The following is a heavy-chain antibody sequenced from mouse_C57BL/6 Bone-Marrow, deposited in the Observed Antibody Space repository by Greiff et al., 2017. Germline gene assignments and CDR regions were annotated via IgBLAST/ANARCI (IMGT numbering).Heavy chain of an antibody. Sequence: EVKVVESGGGLVQPGGSMKLSCVASGFTFSNYWMNWVRQSPEKGLEWVAQISFKSGNYETHDAVSVKGRYTISRAESKSSGYLQTDNLRADDTGIYYCTDIVYWGQGTSLTVSS. V-gene: IGHV6-3*01. CDR2: ISFKSGNYET. CDR1: GFTFSNYW. J-gene: IGHJ4*01. CDR3: TDIVY.